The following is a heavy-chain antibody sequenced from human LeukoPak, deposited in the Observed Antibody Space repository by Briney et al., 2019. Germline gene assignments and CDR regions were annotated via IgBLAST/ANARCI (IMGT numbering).Heavy chain of an antibody. Sequence: SETLSLTCAVSGGSISSGGYSWSWIRQPPGKGLEWIGYIYYSGSTYYNPSLKSRVTISVDTSKNQFSLKLSSVTAADTAVYYCARHPQWFGELLPPHYWGQGTLVTVSS. V-gene: IGHV4-30-2*03. CDR3: ARHPQWFGELLPPHY. CDR2: IYYSGST. D-gene: IGHD3-10*01. CDR1: GGSISSGGYS. J-gene: IGHJ4*02.